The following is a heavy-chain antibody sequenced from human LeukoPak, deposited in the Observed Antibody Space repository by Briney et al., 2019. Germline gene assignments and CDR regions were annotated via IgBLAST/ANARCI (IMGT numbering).Heavy chain of an antibody. V-gene: IGHV1-69*06. CDR1: GGTFSSYA. Sequence: GASVKVSCKASGGTFSSYAISWVRQAPGQGLEWMGGIIPIFGTANYAQKFQGRVTITADKSTSTAYMELSSLRSEDTAVYYCARVTSSWYGYYYYYMDVWGKGTTVTVSS. J-gene: IGHJ6*03. CDR2: IIPIFGTA. CDR3: ARVTSSWYGYYYYYMDV. D-gene: IGHD6-13*01.